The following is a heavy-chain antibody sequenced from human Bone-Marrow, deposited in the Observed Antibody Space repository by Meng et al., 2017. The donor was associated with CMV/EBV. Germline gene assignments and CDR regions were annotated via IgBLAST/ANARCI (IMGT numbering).Heavy chain of an antibody. J-gene: IGHJ6*01. CDR3: AKDRDFWSGYYDRYYYYGMAV. D-gene: IGHD3-3*01. CDR1: GFTFGNYA. Sequence: GEPLKISCSASGFTFGNYAMSWVRQAPGKGLEWVSAISGTGGSTYYADSVKGRFTISRDNSKNTLYLQMNSLRAEDTAVYYCAKDRDFWSGYYDRYYYYGMAVWRQGTTVTVYS. V-gene: IGHV3-23*01. CDR2: ISGTGGST.